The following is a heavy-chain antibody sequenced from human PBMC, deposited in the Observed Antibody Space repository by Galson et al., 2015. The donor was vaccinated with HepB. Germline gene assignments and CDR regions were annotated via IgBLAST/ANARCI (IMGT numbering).Heavy chain of an antibody. D-gene: IGHD4-17*01. CDR3: ARDGTGDYGDYFPTYYYYMDV. CDR2: INPSGGST. Sequence: SVKVSCKASGYTFTSNYMHWVRQAPGQGLEWMGIINPSGGSTSYAQKFQGRVTMTRDTSTSTVYMELSSLRSEDTAVYYCARDGTGDYGDYFPTYYYYMDVWGKGTTVTVSS. V-gene: IGHV1-46*03. J-gene: IGHJ6*03. CDR1: GYTFTSNY.